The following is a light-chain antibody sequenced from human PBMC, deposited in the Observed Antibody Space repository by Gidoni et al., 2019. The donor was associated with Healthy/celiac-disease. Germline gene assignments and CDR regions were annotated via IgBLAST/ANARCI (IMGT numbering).Light chain of an antibody. CDR2: AAS. CDR3: QQSYSTPYT. CDR1: QSISSY. J-gene: IGKJ2*01. Sequence: DIQLTQSPSSLSASVGDRVTITCRASQSISSYLNWYQQKPGKAPKRLIYAASSLHSGVPSRFSGSGSGTDFTRTISSLQPEDFATYYCQQSYSTPYTFGQXTKLEIK. V-gene: IGKV1-39*01.